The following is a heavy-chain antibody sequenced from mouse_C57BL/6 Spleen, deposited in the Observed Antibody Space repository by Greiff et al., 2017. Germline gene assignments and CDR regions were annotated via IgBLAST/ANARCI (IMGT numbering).Heavy chain of an antibody. Sequence: VQLQQSGPELVKPGASVKISCKASGYAFSSSWMNWVKQRHGNGLEWIGRIYPGDGDTNYNGKFKGKATLTADKSSSTAYMQLRSLTSEDSAVYFCAGAYSVYVYYYLDVWGTGTTVTVSS. CDR3: AGAYSVYVYYYLDV. D-gene: IGHD1-1*02. CDR1: GYAFSSSW. J-gene: IGHJ1*03. V-gene: IGHV1-82*01. CDR2: IYPGDGDT.